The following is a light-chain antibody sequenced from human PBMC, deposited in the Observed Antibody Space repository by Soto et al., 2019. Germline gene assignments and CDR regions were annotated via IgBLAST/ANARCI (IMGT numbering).Light chain of an antibody. CDR1: QSVSSSH. CDR2: GAS. J-gene: IGKJ4*01. CDR3: QQYINWPPLT. Sequence: EIVLTQSPGTLSLSPGERATLSCRAIQSVSSSHLAWYQQKPGQAPRLLIYGASSRATGIPDRFSGSGSGTDFTLTISRLEPEDFAVYYCQQYINWPPLTFGGGTKVDIK. V-gene: IGKV3-20*01.